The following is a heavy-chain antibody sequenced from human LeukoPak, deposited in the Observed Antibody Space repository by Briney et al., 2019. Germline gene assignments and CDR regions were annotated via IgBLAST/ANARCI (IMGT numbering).Heavy chain of an antibody. Sequence: PGGSLRLSCAASGFTFSSYAMSWVRQAPGKGLEWVSLIYSGGSTFYADSVKGRFTISRDGSKNTLYLHVNSLSAEDTAIYYCASLNLYCPSTSCAFDNWGQGTLVTVSS. CDR2: IYSGGST. CDR3: ASLNLYCPSTSCAFDN. CDR1: GFTFSSYA. V-gene: IGHV3-23*03. J-gene: IGHJ4*02. D-gene: IGHD2-2*01.